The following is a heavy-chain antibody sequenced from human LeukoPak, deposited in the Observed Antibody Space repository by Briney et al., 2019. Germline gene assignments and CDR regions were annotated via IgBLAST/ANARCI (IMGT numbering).Heavy chain of an antibody. D-gene: IGHD1-14*01. J-gene: IGHJ4*02. CDR3: VRGDNRDY. CDR1: GFSFSTST. CDR2: IGKTSRDM. Sequence: SGGSLRLSCAASGFSFSTSTMNWVRQAPGKGLEWISSIGKTSRDMYYADSVRGRFTISRDNAKTSLFLLMNSLRVEDTSVYYCVRGDNRDYWGQGTIVTVSS. V-gene: IGHV3-21*01.